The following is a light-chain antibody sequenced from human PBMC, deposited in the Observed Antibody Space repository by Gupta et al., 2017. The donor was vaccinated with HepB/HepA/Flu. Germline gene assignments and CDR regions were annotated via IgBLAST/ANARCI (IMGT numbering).Light chain of an antibody. V-gene: IGKV4-1*01. J-gene: IGKJ2*04. Sequence: DIVMNQSTDSLAVSLGERATINCKSSQSVLSSSNNKNFLTWYQQKPGQPPRLLISWASSRESGVPERFSGSGSATDFTLTISSLQAEDVAIYYCLQHYDAPCSFGQGTRLEIK. CDR1: QSVLSSSNNKNF. CDR3: LQHYDAPCS. CDR2: WAS.